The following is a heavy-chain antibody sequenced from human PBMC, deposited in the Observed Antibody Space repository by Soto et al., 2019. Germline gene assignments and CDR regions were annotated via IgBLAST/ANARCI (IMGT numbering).Heavy chain of an antibody. D-gene: IGHD1-1*01. CDR2: ISDSGGST. CDR3: ATLNWNFVY. Sequence: PGGSLRLSCAASGFTFTSYAMSWVRQAPGKGLEWVSAISDSGGSTYYADSVKGRFTISRDNSKNTLYLQMNSLRAEDTAVYYCATLNWNFVYWGQGTLVTVSS. V-gene: IGHV3-23*01. CDR1: GFTFTSYA. J-gene: IGHJ4*02.